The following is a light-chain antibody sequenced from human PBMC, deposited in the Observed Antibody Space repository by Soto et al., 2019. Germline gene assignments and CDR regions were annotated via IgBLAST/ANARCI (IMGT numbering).Light chain of an antibody. CDR3: SSYAGSNRV. Sequence: LTQPPSASGSPGQSVTISCTGTSSDVGGYNYVSWYQQHPGKAPKLMIYEVSKRPSGVPDRFSGSKSGNTASLTVSGLQAEDEADYYCSSYAGSNRVFGTGTK. CDR2: EVS. CDR1: SSDVGGYNY. J-gene: IGLJ1*01. V-gene: IGLV2-8*01.